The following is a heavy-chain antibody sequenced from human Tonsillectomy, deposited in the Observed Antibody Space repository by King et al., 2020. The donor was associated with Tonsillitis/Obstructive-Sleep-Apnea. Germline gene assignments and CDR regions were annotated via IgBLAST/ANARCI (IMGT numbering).Heavy chain of an antibody. CDR2: IYYSGST. CDR1: GGSISSYY. Sequence: QLQESGPGLVKPSETLSLTCTVSGGSISSYYWSWIRQPPGKGLEWIGDIYYSGSTNYNPSLKSRVTISVDTSKNQFSLKLSSVTAADTAVYYCARRTRGVIPSFDYWGQGTLVTVSS. CDR3: ARRTRGVIPSFDY. V-gene: IGHV4-59*01. D-gene: IGHD3-10*01. J-gene: IGHJ4*02.